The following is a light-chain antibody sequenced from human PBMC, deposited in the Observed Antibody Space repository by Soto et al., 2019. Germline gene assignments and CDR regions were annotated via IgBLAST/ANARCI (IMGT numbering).Light chain of an antibody. CDR2: VNSDGSH. J-gene: IGLJ3*02. CDR3: QTWGTGIRV. V-gene: IGLV4-69*01. CDR1: SGYTSYA. Sequence: QPVLTQSPSASASLGASVKLTCTLSSGYTSYAIAWHQQQPEKGPRYLMKVNSDGSHSKGDGIPDRFSGSSSGAERYLTISSLQSEDEADYYCQTWGTGIRVFGGGTKLTVL.